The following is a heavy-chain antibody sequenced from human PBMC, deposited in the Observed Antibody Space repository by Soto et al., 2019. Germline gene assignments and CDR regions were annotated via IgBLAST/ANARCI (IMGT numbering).Heavy chain of an antibody. CDR1: GFTFSSYT. CDR3: ARYRDPTPSRTYCSGGRCLFTEPNYHGMDI. V-gene: IGHV3-48*01. D-gene: IGHD2-15*01. CDR2: ISSSSSTI. J-gene: IGHJ6*02. Sequence: PGGSLRLSCAASGFTFSSYTMNWVRQAPGKGLEWVSCISSSSSTIYYADSVEGRFTISRDNARNSLYLQMNSLRGEDTAVYYCARYRDPTPSRTYCSGGRCLFTEPNYHGMDIWGQGTTVTVSS.